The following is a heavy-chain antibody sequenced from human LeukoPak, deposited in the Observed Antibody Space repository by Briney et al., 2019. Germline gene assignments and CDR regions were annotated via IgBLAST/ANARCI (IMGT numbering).Heavy chain of an antibody. Sequence: ASVKVSCKASGYTFIAYYMHWVRQAPGQGLEWMGWINPNSGGTNYAQKFQGRVTMTRDTSISTAYMDLSRLRSDDTAVYYCAKYILGESIDYWGQGTLVTVSS. CDR1: GYTFIAYY. CDR3: AKYILGESIDY. V-gene: IGHV1-2*02. CDR2: INPNSGGT. D-gene: IGHD3-10*01. J-gene: IGHJ4*02.